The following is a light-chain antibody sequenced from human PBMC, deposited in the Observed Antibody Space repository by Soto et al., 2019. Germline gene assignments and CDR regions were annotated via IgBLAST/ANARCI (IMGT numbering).Light chain of an antibody. V-gene: IGKV2-30*01. CDR2: KVS. Sequence: DVVMTQSPLSLPVTLGQPASISCRSSQSLVYSDGNTYLNWFQQRPGQSPRRLICKVSNRDSGVPHTFRGIGSGTDFTVKISRVEAEDVGVYYCMQCTHWPWTFGQGTKVEIK. J-gene: IGKJ1*01. CDR3: MQCTHWPWT. CDR1: QSLVYSDGNTY.